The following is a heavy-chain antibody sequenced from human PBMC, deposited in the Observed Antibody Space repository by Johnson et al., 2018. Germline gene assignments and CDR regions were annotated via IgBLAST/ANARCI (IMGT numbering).Heavy chain of an antibody. D-gene: IGHD6-19*01. CDR2: ISGSGSSI. CDR3: ARGPGIAVAGAYYYYYGMDV. CDR1: GFSFSDYY. Sequence: QVQLVQSGGGLVKPGGSLRLSCEASGFSFSDYYMSWIRQAPGKGLEWVSYISGSGSSIYYGASVRGRVTISRDNAKNSLYLELHSLRTEDTALYYCARGPGIAVAGAYYYYYGMDVWGQGATVIVSS. J-gene: IGHJ6*02. V-gene: IGHV3-11*01.